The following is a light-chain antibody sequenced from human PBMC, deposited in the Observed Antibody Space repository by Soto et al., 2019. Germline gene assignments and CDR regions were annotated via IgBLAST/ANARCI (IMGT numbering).Light chain of an antibody. CDR1: QSVTSSH. CDR2: GAS. V-gene: IGKV3-20*01. Sequence: EIVLTQSPGTLSLSPGDRATLSCRASQSVTSSHLAWYQQKPGQAPRLLIYGASTRATGIPDRFSGSGSDTDFSLTIRRLDPEDFAMYYCLLYFSPDRYTFGPGTKVQIK. J-gene: IGKJ2*01. CDR3: LLYFSPDRYT.